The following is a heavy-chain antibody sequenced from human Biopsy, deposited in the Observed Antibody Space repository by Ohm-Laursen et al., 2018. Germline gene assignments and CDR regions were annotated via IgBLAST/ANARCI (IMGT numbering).Heavy chain of an antibody. CDR2: INQSGRT. Sequence: GTLSLTCDVSGKTFSDYYWSWIRQPPGKGLEWIGQINQSGRTNYNPSLKGRVNISADKSNNQSSLKLTSVTSADTAVYFCGNEVHGRDYWGLGALVTVSS. V-gene: IGHV4-34*08. CDR1: GKTFSDYY. D-gene: IGHD2-15*01. CDR3: GNEVHGRDY. J-gene: IGHJ4*02.